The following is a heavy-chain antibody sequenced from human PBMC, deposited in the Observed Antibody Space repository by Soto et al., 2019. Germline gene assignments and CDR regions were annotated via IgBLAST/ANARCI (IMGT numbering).Heavy chain of an antibody. Sequence: PGGSLRLSCAASGFTVSSNYMSWVRQAPGKGLEWVSVIYSGGSTYYADSVKGRFTISRDNSKNTLHLQMNSLRAEDTAVYYCARYSGSYSFDYWGQGTLVTVSS. J-gene: IGHJ4*02. D-gene: IGHD1-26*01. CDR1: GFTVSSNY. CDR2: IYSGGST. V-gene: IGHV3-53*01. CDR3: ARYSGSYSFDY.